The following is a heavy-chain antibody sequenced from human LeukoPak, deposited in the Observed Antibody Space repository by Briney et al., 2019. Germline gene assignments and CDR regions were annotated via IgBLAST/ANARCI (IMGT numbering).Heavy chain of an antibody. CDR2: VYYSGTT. CDR1: GGSITSHH. V-gene: IGHV4-59*11. J-gene: IGHJ4*02. Sequence: PSETLSLTCTVSGGSITSHHWSWIRQPPGKGLEWIGNVYYSGTTICNPSLKSRVTISVDTAKNQFSLRLSSVTAADAAVYYCASDSSGYHWFDYWGQGTLVTVSS. D-gene: IGHD3-22*01. CDR3: ASDSSGYHWFDY.